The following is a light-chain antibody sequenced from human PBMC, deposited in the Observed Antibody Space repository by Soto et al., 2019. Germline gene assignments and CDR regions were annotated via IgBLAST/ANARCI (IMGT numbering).Light chain of an antibody. V-gene: IGLV2-11*01. CDR2: DVS. CDR1: SSDIGAYNY. J-gene: IGLJ2*01. Sequence: QSVLTQPPSVSGSPGQSVTISCTGTSSDIGAYNYVSWYQQHPGKAPKLIIYDVSKRPSGVSDRFSGSKSGNTASLTISGLQAEDEADYCCCSYAGSYTYVLFGGGTKVTVL. CDR3: CSYAGSYTYVL.